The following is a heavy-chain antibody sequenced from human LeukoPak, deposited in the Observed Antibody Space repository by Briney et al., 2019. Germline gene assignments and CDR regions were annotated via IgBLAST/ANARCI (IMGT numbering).Heavy chain of an antibody. Sequence: GGSLRLSCAASGFTFSSYGMSWVRQAPGKGLEWVSAISGSGGSTYYADSVKGRFTISRDNSKNTLYLQMNSLRAEDTAVYYCAREKIEYGSGSYYNDYWGQGTLVTVSS. D-gene: IGHD3-10*01. J-gene: IGHJ4*02. CDR2: ISGSGGST. V-gene: IGHV3-23*01. CDR1: GFTFSSYG. CDR3: AREKIEYGSGSYYNDY.